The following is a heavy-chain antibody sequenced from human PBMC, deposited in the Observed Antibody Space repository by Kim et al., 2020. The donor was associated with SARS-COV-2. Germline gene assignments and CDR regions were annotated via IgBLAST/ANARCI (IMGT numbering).Heavy chain of an antibody. CDR2: INHSGST. J-gene: IGHJ6*02. D-gene: IGHD2-2*01. Sequence: SETLSLTCAVYGGSFSGYYWSWIRQPPGKGLEWIGEINHSGSTNYNPSLKSRVTISVDTSKNQFSLKLSSVTAADTAVYYCARGRRKPGYCSSTSCSPYYYYGMDVWGQGTTVTVS. CDR3: ARGRRKPGYCSSTSCSPYYYYGMDV. CDR1: GGSFSGYY. V-gene: IGHV4-34*01.